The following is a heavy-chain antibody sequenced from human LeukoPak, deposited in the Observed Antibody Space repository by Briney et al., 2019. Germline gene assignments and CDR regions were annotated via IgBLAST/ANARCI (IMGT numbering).Heavy chain of an antibody. J-gene: IGHJ3*02. CDR2: MNPGSGKT. Sequence: ASVKVFCKASGYTFTSYDINWVRQATGQGLEWMGYMNPGSGKTGYAQKFQGRVTMTTNTSISTAYMVLSSLRSEDTAVYYCARVPREIASIWGQGTMVTVSS. CDR1: GYTFTSYD. V-gene: IGHV1-8*01. CDR3: ARVPREIASI. D-gene: IGHD3-16*02.